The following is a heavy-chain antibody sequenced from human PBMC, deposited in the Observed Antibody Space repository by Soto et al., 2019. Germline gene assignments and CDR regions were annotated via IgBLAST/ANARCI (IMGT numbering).Heavy chain of an antibody. CDR1: GSTFSDYY. J-gene: IGHJ4*02. V-gene: IGHV3-11*01. Sequence: PGGSLRLSCAASGSTFSDYYMSWIRQAPGKGLEWVSYISDSGTIIYYADSVKGRFTISRDNPKNSLYLQMNTLGAEDTAVYYCARGRVTGTYWGQGTLVTVSS. D-gene: IGHD1-20*01. CDR2: ISDSGTII. CDR3: ARGRVTGTY.